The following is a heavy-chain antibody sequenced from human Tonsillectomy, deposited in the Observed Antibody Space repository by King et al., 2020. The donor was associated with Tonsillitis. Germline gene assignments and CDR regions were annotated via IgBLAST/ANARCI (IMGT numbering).Heavy chain of an antibody. Sequence: VQLVESGGGLVQPGESLRLSCAASGFTFSSYAMSWVRQAPGKGLEWVSAIGGSGGSTFYVDSVKGRFTISRDNSKNTLYLQMNSLRAEDTAVYYCAKDLPVYDGYDGIRFDCWGQGTLVTVSS. J-gene: IGHJ5*01. CDR3: AKDLPVYDGYDGIRFDC. D-gene: IGHD5-12*01. CDR1: GFTFSSYA. CDR2: IGGSGGST. V-gene: IGHV3-23*04.